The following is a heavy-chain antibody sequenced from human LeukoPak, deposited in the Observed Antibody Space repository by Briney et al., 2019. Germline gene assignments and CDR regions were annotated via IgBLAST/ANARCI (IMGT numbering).Heavy chain of an antibody. J-gene: IGHJ4*02. V-gene: IGHV4-34*10. CDR3: SRENGAFSPFGY. CDR2: ISLTGLT. D-gene: IGHD2-8*01. Sequence: PSETLSLTCAVYGGSFSGYCWSWIRQPPGQGLEWIGEISLTGLTHYNPSLESRVTVSLGKSKNQLFLHLTFVTAADTAVYYCSRENGAFSPFGYWGQGILVTV. CDR1: GGSFSGYC.